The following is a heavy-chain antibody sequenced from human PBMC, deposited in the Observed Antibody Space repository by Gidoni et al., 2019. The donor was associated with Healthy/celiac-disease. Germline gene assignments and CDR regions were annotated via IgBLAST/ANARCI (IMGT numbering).Heavy chain of an antibody. CDR3: ARHPYLYYYDSSGYYYPGSYWYFDL. J-gene: IGHJ2*01. Sequence: QVQLQESGPGLVKPSETLSLTCTVSGGSISSYYWSWIRQPPGKGLEWIGYIYYSGSTNYNPSLKSRVTISVDTSKNQFSLKLSSVTAADTAVYYCARHPYLYYYDSSGYYYPGSYWYFDLWGRGTLVTVSS. V-gene: IGHV4-59*08. CDR1: GGSISSYY. D-gene: IGHD3-22*01. CDR2: IYYSGST.